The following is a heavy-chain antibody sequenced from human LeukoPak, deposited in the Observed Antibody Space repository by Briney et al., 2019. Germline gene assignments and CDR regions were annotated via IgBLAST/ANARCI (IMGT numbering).Heavy chain of an antibody. Sequence: TSETLSLTCAVYGRSFSGYYWTWIRQPPGKGLEWIGEINHSGSTNYNPSLKSRVTISVDTSKNQFSLKLSSVTAADTAVYYCARGTGAAGTVQGNWSDPWGQGTLVTVSS. CDR1: GRSFSGYY. D-gene: IGHD6-13*01. V-gene: IGHV4-34*01. J-gene: IGHJ5*02. CDR2: INHSGST. CDR3: ARGTGAAGTVQGNWSDP.